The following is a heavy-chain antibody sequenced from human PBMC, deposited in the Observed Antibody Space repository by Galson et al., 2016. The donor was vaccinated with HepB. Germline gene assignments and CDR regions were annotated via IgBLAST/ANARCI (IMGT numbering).Heavy chain of an antibody. V-gene: IGHV3-30*04. CDR1: GITFRNFA. J-gene: IGHJ4*02. CDR2: ISNDGSKK. CDR3: ARVAKRAHGLWFGELKGFDY. D-gene: IGHD3-10*01. Sequence: SLRLSCAAPGITFRNFAMSWVRQAPGKGLEWVAVISNDGSKKNYADSVKGRFPISRDNSKNTLYLQMNSLRAEDTAVYYCARVAKRAHGLWFGELKGFDYWGQGTLVTVSS.